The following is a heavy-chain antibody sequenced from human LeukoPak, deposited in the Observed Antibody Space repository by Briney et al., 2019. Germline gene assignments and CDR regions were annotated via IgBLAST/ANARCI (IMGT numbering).Heavy chain of an antibody. CDR1: GFTVTDNY. CDR3: ARTNPVYGDYDY. D-gene: IGHD4-17*01. CDR2: IYPDCRT. Sequence: GGSLRLSCAVSGFTVTDNYMIWVRQAPAKGLQWVSVIYPDCRTYYADPVKGRFTISRDISRNTLFLQMNSLRPDDTAVHYCARTNPVYGDYDYWGQGTLVSVP. J-gene: IGHJ4*02. V-gene: IGHV3-53*01.